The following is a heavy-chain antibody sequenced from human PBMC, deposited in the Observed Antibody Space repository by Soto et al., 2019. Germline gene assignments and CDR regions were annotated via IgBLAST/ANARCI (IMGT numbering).Heavy chain of an antibody. Sequence: GGSLRLSCAASGFTFSSYSMNWVRQAPGKGLEWVSSIRSSSSNIYYADSVKGRFTISRDNDENSQYLQMNSQRAEDTAVYYYATVGRIAARDRIFDYWGQGTLVTVSS. CDR2: IRSSSSNI. V-gene: IGHV3-21*01. CDR3: ATVGRIAARDRIFDY. J-gene: IGHJ4*02. CDR1: GFTFSSYS. D-gene: IGHD6-6*01.